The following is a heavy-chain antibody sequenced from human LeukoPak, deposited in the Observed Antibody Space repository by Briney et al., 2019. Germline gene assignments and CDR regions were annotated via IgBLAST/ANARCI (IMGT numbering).Heavy chain of an antibody. J-gene: IGHJ4*02. Sequence: SETLSLTCCVYGGSFRGYYWSWIRQPPGKGLEWIGEINHSGSTNYNPSLKSRVTISVDTSKNQFSLKLSSVTAADTAVYYCARGPDYASKRGGFDYWGQGTLVTVSS. CDR2: INHSGST. CDR3: ARGPDYASKRGGFDY. V-gene: IGHV4-34*01. D-gene: IGHD4-17*01. CDR1: GGSFRGYY.